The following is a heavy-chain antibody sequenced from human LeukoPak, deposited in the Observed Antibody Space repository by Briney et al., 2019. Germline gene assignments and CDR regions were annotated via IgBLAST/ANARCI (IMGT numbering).Heavy chain of an antibody. CDR3: AKDICSSTSCYDYYYYGMDV. CDR2: ISWNSGSI. CDR1: GFTFDDYA. V-gene: IGHV3-9*01. D-gene: IGHD2-2*01. J-gene: IGHJ6*02. Sequence: GRSLRLSCAASGFTFDDYAMHWVRQAPGKGLEWVSGISWNSGSIGYADSVKGRFTISRDNAKNSLYLQMNSLRAGDTALYYCAKDICSSTSCYDYYYYGMDVWGQGTTVTVSS.